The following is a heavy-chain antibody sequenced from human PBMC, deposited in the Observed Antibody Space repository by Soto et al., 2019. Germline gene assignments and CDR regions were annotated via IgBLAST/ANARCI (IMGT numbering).Heavy chain of an antibody. CDR3: AKDLPFWSGYYTGLGYFXY. CDR2: ISGSGGST. CDR1: GFTFSSYA. D-gene: IGHD3-3*01. V-gene: IGHV3-23*01. Sequence: GGSLRLSCAASGFTFSSYAMSWVRQAPGKGLEWVSAISGSGGSTYYADSVKGRFTISRDNSKNTLYLQMNSLRAEDTAVYYCAKDLPFWSGYYTGLGYFXYWGQGTLVTVS. J-gene: IGHJ4*02.